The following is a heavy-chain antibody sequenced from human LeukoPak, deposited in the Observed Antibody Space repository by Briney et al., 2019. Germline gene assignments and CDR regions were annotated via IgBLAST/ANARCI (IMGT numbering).Heavy chain of an antibody. D-gene: IGHD3-10*01. J-gene: IGHJ4*02. CDR2: IKPDGTEN. CDR3: ARDATMVRGVIPEALDY. CDR1: GFTFSSFW. V-gene: IGHV3-7*01. Sequence: TGGSLRLSCAASGFTFSSFWMTWVRQAPGKGLEWVANIKPDGTENYYVDSVKGRFTISRDNAKNSLYLQMNSLRAEDTAVYYCARDATMVRGVIPEALDYWGQGTLVTVSS.